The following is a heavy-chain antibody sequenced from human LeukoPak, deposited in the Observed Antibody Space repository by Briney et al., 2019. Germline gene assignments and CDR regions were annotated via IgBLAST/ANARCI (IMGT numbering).Heavy chain of an antibody. V-gene: IGHV1-46*01. D-gene: IGHD3-10*01. CDR2: INPSGGST. J-gene: IGHJ4*02. CDR3: ARDLYGSGSNLVY. CDR1: GGTFSRYA. Sequence: ASVKVSCKASGGTFSRYAINWVRQAPGQGLEWMGIINPSGGSTSYAQKFQGRVTMTRDTSTSTVYMELSSLRSEDTAVYYCARDLYGSGSNLVYWGQGTLVTVSS.